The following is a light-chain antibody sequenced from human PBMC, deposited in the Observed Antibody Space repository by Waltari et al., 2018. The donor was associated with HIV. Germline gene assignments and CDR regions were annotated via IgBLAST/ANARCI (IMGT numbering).Light chain of an antibody. Sequence: QSALTQPASVSGSPGQSITIPCTGTSSVLVGYNNVSWYQQHPGKAPKLMIYDVSSRPSGLSNRFSGSKSGNTASLTISGLQAEDEADYYCSSYTSSSTKVFGGGTKLTVL. CDR2: DVS. J-gene: IGLJ2*01. CDR3: SSYTSSSTKV. CDR1: SSVLVGYNN. V-gene: IGLV2-14*03.